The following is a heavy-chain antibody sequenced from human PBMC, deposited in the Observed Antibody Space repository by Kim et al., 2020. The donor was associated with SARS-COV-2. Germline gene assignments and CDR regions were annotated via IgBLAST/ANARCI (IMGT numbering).Heavy chain of an antibody. V-gene: IGHV3-9*01. D-gene: IGHD3-10*01. Sequence: GGSLRLSCAASGFTFDDYAMHWVRQAPGKGLEWVSGISWNSGSIGYADSVKGRFTISRDNAKNSLYLQMNSLRAEDTALYYCAKDMGYGSGSYIYWGQGTLVTVSS. CDR3: AKDMGYGSGSYIY. CDR1: GFTFDDYA. J-gene: IGHJ4*02. CDR2: ISWNSGSI.